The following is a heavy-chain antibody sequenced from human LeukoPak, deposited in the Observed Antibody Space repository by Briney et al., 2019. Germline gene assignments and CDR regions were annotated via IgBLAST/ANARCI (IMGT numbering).Heavy chain of an antibody. J-gene: IGHJ6*02. CDR2: AYYSGST. Sequence: SETLSLTCTVSGGSISSYYWSWIRQPPGKALEWLGYAYYSGSTNYNPSLKTRLTISVDTSKAQFSLTLSSVTAADTAIYYCASRSGRNYYGMDVWGQGTTVIVSS. D-gene: IGHD3-10*01. CDR3: ASRSGRNYYGMDV. V-gene: IGHV4-59*01. CDR1: GGSISSYY.